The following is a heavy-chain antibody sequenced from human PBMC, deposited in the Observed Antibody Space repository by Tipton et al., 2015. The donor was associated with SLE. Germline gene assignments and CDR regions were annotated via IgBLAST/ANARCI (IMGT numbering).Heavy chain of an antibody. J-gene: IGHJ3*02. D-gene: IGHD6-19*01. CDR1: GGSISSSSYY. Sequence: TLSLTCTVSGGSISSSSYYWGWIRQPPGKGLEWIGSIYYSGSTYYNPSLKSRVTISVDTSKNQFSLKLSSVTAADTAVYYCARMRSGGGWLGTYDAFDIWGQGTMVTVSS. CDR3: ARMRSGGGWLGTYDAFDI. V-gene: IGHV4-39*01. CDR2: IYYSGST.